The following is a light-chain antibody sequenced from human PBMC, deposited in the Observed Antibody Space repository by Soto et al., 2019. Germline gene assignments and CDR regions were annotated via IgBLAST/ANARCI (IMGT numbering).Light chain of an antibody. Sequence: DTVLTQSPAPLSLSPGERATLSCKASQSVSSHLAWYQQKPGQAPRLIIYEASNRATGIPDRFSGSGSGTDFTLTISRLEPEDVAVYYCQQYGSSPSTLGQGTRLEIK. CDR3: QQYGSSPST. CDR2: EAS. V-gene: IGKV3-20*01. J-gene: IGKJ5*01. CDR1: QSVSSH.